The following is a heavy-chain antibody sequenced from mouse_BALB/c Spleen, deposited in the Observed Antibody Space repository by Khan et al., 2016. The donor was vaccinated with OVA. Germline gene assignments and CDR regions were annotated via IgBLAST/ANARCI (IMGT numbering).Heavy chain of an antibody. CDR2: ISSGGNYT. CDR1: GFTFSSYD. V-gene: IGHV5-6*01. Sequence: EVELVESGGDLVKPGGSLKLSCAASGFTFSSYDMSWVRQTPDKRLEWVATISSGGNYTYYPDNVKGRFTISRDNAKNTLYLQMSSLKSEDTAMYYCATLYYYFSRLYFDYWGQGTTLTVSS. D-gene: IGHD1-1*01. J-gene: IGHJ2*01. CDR3: ATLYYYFSRLYFDY.